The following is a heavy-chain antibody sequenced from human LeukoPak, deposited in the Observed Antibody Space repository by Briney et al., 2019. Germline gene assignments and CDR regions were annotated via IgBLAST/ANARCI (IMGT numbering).Heavy chain of an antibody. J-gene: IGHJ4*02. D-gene: IGHD2-15*01. CDR2: IKSKSDGGTI. V-gene: IGHV3-15*01. Sequence: GGSLRLSCVGSGSTFSDAWMSWVRQAPGKGLEWVGRIKSKSDGGTIDYAAPVRGRFTISRDDSRNTLYLQMNSLKTEDTAVYYCTTRRQDGWWGQGTLVTVS. CDR3: TTRRQDGW. CDR1: GSTFSDAW.